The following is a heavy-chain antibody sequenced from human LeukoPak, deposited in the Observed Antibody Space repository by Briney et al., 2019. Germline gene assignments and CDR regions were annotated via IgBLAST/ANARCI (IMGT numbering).Heavy chain of an antibody. CDR2: ISGSGGST. D-gene: IGHD2-2*01. Sequence: QTGGSLRLSCAASGFTFSTYAMTWVRQAPGKGLEWVSAISGSGGSTYYADSVKGRFTISRDNSKNTLYLQMNSLRAEDTAVYYCAKDQVLIVVVPAAPYYFDYWGQGTLVTVSS. CDR3: AKDQVLIVVVPAAPYYFDY. J-gene: IGHJ4*02. CDR1: GFTFSTYA. V-gene: IGHV3-23*01.